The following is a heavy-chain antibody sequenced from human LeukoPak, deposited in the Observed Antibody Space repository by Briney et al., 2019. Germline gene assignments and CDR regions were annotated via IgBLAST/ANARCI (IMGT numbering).Heavy chain of an antibody. J-gene: IGHJ4*02. D-gene: IGHD2-8*01. CDR3: AREAGWPLNENCTNGVCPFDY. V-gene: IGHV1-2*02. CDR2: INPNSGGT. Sequence: ASVKVSCKASGYTFTGYYMHWVRQAPGQGLEWMGWINPNSGGTNYAQKFQGRVTMTRDTSTSTVYMELSSLRSEDTAVYYCAREAGWPLNENCTNGVCPFDYWGQGTLVTVSS. CDR1: GYTFTGYY.